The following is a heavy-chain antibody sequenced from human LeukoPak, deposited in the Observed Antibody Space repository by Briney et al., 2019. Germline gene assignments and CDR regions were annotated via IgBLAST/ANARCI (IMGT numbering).Heavy chain of an antibody. CDR3: ARLSYCSSTSCYPDFDY. CDR1: GFTFSSYE. Sequence: GSLRLSCAASGFTFSSYEMNWVRQAPGKGLEWVSYISSSGSTIYYADSVKGRFTISRDNAKNSLYLQMNSLRAEDTAVYYCARLSYCSSTSCYPDFDYWGQGTLVTVSS. V-gene: IGHV3-48*03. D-gene: IGHD2-2*01. CDR2: ISSSGSTI. J-gene: IGHJ4*02.